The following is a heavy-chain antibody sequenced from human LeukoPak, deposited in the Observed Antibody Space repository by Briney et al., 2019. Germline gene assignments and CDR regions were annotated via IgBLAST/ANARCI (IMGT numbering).Heavy chain of an antibody. CDR2: INHSGST. D-gene: IGHD6-6*01. CDR1: GGSFSGYY. V-gene: IGHV4-34*01. CDR3: AREHIAARPDY. Sequence: SETLSLTCAVYGGSFSGYYWSWIRQPPGKGLEWIGEINHSGSTNYNPSLKSRVTISVDTSKNQFSLKLSSVTAADTAVYYCAREHIAARPDYWGQGTLVTVSS. J-gene: IGHJ4*02.